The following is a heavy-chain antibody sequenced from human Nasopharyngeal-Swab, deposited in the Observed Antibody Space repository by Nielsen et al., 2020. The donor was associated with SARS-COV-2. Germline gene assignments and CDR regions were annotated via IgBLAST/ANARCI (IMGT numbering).Heavy chain of an antibody. V-gene: IGHV3-23*01. Sequence: RGSLRLSCAASGFTFSSYAMSWVRQAPGKGLEWVSAISGSGGSTYYADSVKGRFTISRDNSKNTLYLQMNSLRAEDTAVYYCAPRVGATTGLDYWGQGTLVTVSS. CDR3: APRVGATTGLDY. D-gene: IGHD1-26*01. J-gene: IGHJ4*02. CDR1: GFTFSSYA. CDR2: ISGSGGST.